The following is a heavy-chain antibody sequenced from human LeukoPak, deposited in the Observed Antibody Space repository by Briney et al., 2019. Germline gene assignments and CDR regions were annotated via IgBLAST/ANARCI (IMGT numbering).Heavy chain of an antibody. Sequence: ASVKVSCKVSGYTLTELSMHWARQAPGKGLEWMGGFDPEDGETIYAQKFQGRVTMTEDTSTDTAYMELSSLRSEDTAVYYCATDGAAGGPGAFDIWGQGTMVTVSS. D-gene: IGHD6-13*01. CDR1: GYTLTELS. J-gene: IGHJ3*02. V-gene: IGHV1-24*01. CDR3: ATDGAAGGPGAFDI. CDR2: FDPEDGET.